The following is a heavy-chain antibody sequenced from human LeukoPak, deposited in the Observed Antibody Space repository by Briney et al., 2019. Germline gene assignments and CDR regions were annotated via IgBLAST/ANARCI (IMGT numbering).Heavy chain of an antibody. CDR1: GFTFSSYA. J-gene: IGHJ4*02. Sequence: PGGSLRLSCAASGFTFSSYAMHWVRKAPGKGLEWVAVISYDGSNKYYADSVNGRFTISRDNSKNTLYLQMNSLRAEDTAVYYCARDPAPIVVVPAAMGSFDYWGQGTLVTVSS. V-gene: IGHV3-30*04. CDR2: ISYDGSNK. D-gene: IGHD2-2*01. CDR3: ARDPAPIVVVPAAMGSFDY.